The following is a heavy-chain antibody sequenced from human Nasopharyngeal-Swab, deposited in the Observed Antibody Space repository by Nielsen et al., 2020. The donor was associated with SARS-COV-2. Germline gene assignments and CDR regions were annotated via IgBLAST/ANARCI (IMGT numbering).Heavy chain of an antibody. J-gene: IGHJ6*03. CDR3: TRDFPFSVDTATRGYMDV. V-gene: IGHV3-49*03. CDR2: IRNKDYGGTT. D-gene: IGHD5-18*01. Sequence: GESLKISCTASVFTFGDYAMNWFRQAQGKGLEWVTYIRNKDYGGTTEYAASVRGRFTISRDDSKNIAYLQMNSLTTEDTAVYYCTRDFPFSVDTATRGYMDVWGKGTTVTVSS. CDR1: VFTFGDYA.